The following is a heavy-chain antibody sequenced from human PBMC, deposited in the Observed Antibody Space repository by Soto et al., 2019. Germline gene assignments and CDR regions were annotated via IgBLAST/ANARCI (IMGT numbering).Heavy chain of an antibody. V-gene: IGHV1-2*02. D-gene: IGHD3-3*02. CDR1: AYTFTGYY. CDR3: ARXRRIVEVVIILDSYDYGMDV. Sequence: ASVKVSCKPSAYTFTGYYMHWVRQAPGQGLELIGWINPNSGGTNYAQKFQGRVTMTRDTSISTAYIELSRLITHDKSAYYCARXRRIVEVVIILDSYDYGMDVWDQGTTVNVSS. CDR2: INPNSGGT. J-gene: IGHJ6*02.